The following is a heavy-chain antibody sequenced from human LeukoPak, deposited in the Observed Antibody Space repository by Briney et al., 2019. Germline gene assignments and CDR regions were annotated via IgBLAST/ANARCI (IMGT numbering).Heavy chain of an antibody. CDR1: GFTFREYG. Sequence: GGSLRLSCAASGFTFREYGLNWVRQAPGKGLEWVSYISPSGGTIYYADSVKGRFIISRDNAKNSLYLRMNSLRPEDTALYYCARDCRRWNGVFDVWGQGTTVTVSS. CDR3: ARDCRRWNGVFDV. J-gene: IGHJ3*01. V-gene: IGHV3-48*01. CDR2: ISPSGGTI. D-gene: IGHD1-1*01.